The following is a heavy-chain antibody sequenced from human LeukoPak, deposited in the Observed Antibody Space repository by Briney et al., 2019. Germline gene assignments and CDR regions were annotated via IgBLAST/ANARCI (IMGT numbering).Heavy chain of an antibody. D-gene: IGHD2-21*02. Sequence: PGGSLRLSCAVSGFTFNSYWMSWVRQVPGKGLEWVANIKIDGSEKNYVDSVKGRFTISRDNAKNSLYLQMNSLRAEDTAVYYCAREIVVVTNLFDYWGQGTLVTVSS. CDR2: IKIDGSEK. CDR1: GFTFNSYW. CDR3: AREIVVVTNLFDY. J-gene: IGHJ4*02. V-gene: IGHV3-7*01.